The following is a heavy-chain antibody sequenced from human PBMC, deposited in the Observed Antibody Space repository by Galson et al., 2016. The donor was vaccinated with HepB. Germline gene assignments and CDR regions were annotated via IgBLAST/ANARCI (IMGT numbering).Heavy chain of an antibody. D-gene: IGHD3-16*01. CDR3: ARDPTALWVGAFDN. CDR1: GFTFNMFA. V-gene: IGHV3-30*10. J-gene: IGHJ4*02. Sequence: SLRLSCAASGFTFNMFALHWVRQAPGKGLEWVAVTSYDGDSNEYTDSVKGRFTISRDASKNTLYLDMNNLRPEDTAVYYCARDPTALWVGAFDNWGQGALVTVSS. CDR2: TSYDGDSN.